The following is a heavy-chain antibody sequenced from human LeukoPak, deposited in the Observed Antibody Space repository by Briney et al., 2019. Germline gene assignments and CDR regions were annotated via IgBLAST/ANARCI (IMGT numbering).Heavy chain of an antibody. J-gene: IGHJ5*02. CDR3: ARENRMYSSGFNWFDP. D-gene: IGHD6-19*01. CDR2: IKQDGSEK. Sequence: PGGSLRLSCAASGFTFSSYWMSWVRQAPGKGLEWVANIKQDGSEKYYVDSVKGRFTISRDNAKNSLYLQMNSLRAEDTAVYYCARENRMYSSGFNWFDPWGQGTLVTVSS. V-gene: IGHV3-7*01. CDR1: GFTFSSYW.